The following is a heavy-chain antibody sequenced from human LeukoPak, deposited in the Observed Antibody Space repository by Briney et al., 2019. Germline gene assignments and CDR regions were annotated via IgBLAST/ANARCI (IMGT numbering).Heavy chain of an antibody. Sequence: GGCLRPSRAASRFTFSIDAMSGVRQAPGRGLECVSTISGSGGTTYYADSVKGRFTISRDNSKNTLYLQMKSLRAEDMAVYDCAKIVVVRGVITRYYFDYWGQGTLVTVSS. V-gene: IGHV3-23*01. CDR2: ISGSGGTT. CDR1: RFTFSIDA. J-gene: IGHJ4*02. CDR3: AKIVVVRGVITRYYFDY. D-gene: IGHD3-10*01.